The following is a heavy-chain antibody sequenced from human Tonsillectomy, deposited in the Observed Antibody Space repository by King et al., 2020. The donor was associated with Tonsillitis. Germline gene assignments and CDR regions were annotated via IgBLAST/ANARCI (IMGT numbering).Heavy chain of an antibody. Sequence: VQLQQWGAGLLKPSETLSLTCAVDGGSFSAYFWSWIRQPPGKGLEWIGEINHSGSTYYNPSLKSRVTISVDTSKNHFSLNLSSMTAADTAVYYCARGDFDPWGQGTLVTVSS. V-gene: IGHV4-34*01. CDR1: GGSFSAYF. J-gene: IGHJ5*02. CDR2: INHSGST. CDR3: ARGDFDP.